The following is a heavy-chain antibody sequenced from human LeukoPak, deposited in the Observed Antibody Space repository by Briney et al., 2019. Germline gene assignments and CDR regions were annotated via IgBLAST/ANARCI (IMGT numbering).Heavy chain of an antibody. CDR3: ARISVVTPGYFDY. Sequence: GGSLRLSCAASGFTVSSNYMSWVRQAPGKGLEWVSVIFSGGSTYYADSVKGRFTISRDNSENKVYLQINSLRAEDTAVYYCARISVVTPGYFDYWGQGTLVTVSS. J-gene: IGHJ4*02. V-gene: IGHV3-53*01. D-gene: IGHD4-23*01. CDR2: IFSGGST. CDR1: GFTVSSNY.